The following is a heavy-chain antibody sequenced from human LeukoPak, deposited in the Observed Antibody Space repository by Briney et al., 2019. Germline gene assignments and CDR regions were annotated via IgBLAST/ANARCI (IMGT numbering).Heavy chain of an antibody. V-gene: IGHV3-21*01. Sequence: GGSLRLSCAGSGFTFSRYTFNWVRQAPGGGLEWVSAISGDSKYIYYTDSVKGRFTISRDNARNSAYLQMNSLGVEDTAVYYCAREGRYYDSSGYLDYWGQGTLVTVFS. CDR3: AREGRYYDSSGYLDY. CDR1: GFTFSRYT. CDR2: ISGDSKYI. J-gene: IGHJ4*02. D-gene: IGHD3-22*01.